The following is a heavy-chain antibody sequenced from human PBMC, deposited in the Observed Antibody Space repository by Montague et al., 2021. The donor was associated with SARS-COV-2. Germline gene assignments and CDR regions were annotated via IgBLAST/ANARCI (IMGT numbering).Heavy chain of an antibody. CDR1: GDSISCTSYY. Sequence: SETLSLTCTVSGDSISCTSYYWGWIRQPPGKGLDWIGTIYYSGTTYYNPSLKSRLTISIDTSKNQFSLKLTSVTAADTAVYYCARHRTYGDHSLANWFHPRGQGPRVTASS. D-gene: IGHD4-17*01. CDR2: IYYSGTT. J-gene: IGHJ5*02. CDR3: ARHRTYGDHSLANWFHP. V-gene: IGHV4-39*01.